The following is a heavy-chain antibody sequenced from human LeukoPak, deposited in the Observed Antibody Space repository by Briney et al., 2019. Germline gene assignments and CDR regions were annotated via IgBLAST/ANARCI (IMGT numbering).Heavy chain of an antibody. CDR1: GFTFSASA. Sequence: GGSLKLSCATSGFTFSASAINWVRQASGKGLEWVGRIASKGKNYATEYAASVKGRFTISRDDSKNTAYLQMNSLKTEDTAGYYCSRSGGDGATGEWGQGTLVTVSS. CDR3: SRSGGDGATGE. J-gene: IGHJ4*02. CDR2: IASKGKNYAT. V-gene: IGHV3-73*01. D-gene: IGHD1-26*01.